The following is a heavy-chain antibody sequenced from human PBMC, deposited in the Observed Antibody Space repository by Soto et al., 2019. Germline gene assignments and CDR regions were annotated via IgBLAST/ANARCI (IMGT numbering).Heavy chain of an antibody. D-gene: IGHD1-26*01. V-gene: IGHV4-59*01. Sequence: SETLSLTCTVSGGSIISYYCNWIRQSPGKGLEWIGYVYYTGSTNYNPSLKSRVTISLDTSKNQFSLILSSVTAADTAMYYCARDPSGHPPLYRFDPWGPGTLVTVSS. J-gene: IGHJ5*02. CDR2: VYYTGST. CDR3: ARDPSGHPPLYRFDP. CDR1: GGSIISYY.